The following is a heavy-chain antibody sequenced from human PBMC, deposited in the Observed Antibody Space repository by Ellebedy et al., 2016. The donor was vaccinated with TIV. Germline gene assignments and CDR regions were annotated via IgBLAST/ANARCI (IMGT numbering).Heavy chain of an antibody. J-gene: IGHJ4*02. CDR1: GYTFTSYG. CDR2: ISAYNGNT. CDR3: ATGAYCGGDCYRFDY. Sequence: ASVKVSXXASGYTFTSYGISWVRQAPGQGLEWMGWISAYNGNTNYAQKLQGRVTITADESTSTAYMELSSLRSEDTAVYYCATGAYCGGDCYRFDYWGQGTLVTVSS. V-gene: IGHV1-18*04. D-gene: IGHD2-21*02.